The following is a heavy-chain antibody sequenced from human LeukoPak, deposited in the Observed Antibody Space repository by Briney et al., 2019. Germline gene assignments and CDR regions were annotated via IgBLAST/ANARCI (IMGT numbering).Heavy chain of an antibody. Sequence: SETLSLTCTVSGGSISSGSYYWSWIRQPAGKGLEWIGRIYTSGSTNYNPSLKSRVTISVDTSKNQFSLKLSSVTAADTAVYYCARDSGGYDSYFDYWGQGTLVTVSS. CDR1: GGSISSGSYY. CDR3: ARDSGGYDSYFDY. V-gene: IGHV4-61*02. CDR2: IYTSGST. J-gene: IGHJ4*02. D-gene: IGHD5-12*01.